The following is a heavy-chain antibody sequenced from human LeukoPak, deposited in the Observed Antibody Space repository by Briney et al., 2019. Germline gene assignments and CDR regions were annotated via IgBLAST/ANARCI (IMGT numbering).Heavy chain of an antibody. CDR2: INHSGST. V-gene: IGHV4-34*01. Sequence: SETLSLTCAVYGGSFSGYYWSWIRQPPGKGLEWIGEINHSGSTNYNPSLKSRVTISVDTSKNQFSLKLSAGTAADTAVYYCAATVTKYGVFDYWGPGTLVTVSS. D-gene: IGHD4-11*01. CDR1: GGSFSGYY. J-gene: IGHJ4*02. CDR3: AATVTKYGVFDY.